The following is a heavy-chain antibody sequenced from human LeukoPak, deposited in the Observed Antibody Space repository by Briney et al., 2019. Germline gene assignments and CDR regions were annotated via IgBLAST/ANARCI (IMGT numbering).Heavy chain of an antibody. CDR1: GGSISSYY. CDR2: INHSGST. Sequence: SETLSLTCTVSGGSISSYYWSWIRQPPGKGLEWIGEINHSGSTNYNPSLKSRVTISVDTSKNQFSLKLSSVTAADTAVYYCARNNYDYVWGSYRYPYYFDYWGQGTLVTVSS. J-gene: IGHJ4*02. CDR3: ARNNYDYVWGSYRYPYYFDY. D-gene: IGHD3-16*02. V-gene: IGHV4-34*01.